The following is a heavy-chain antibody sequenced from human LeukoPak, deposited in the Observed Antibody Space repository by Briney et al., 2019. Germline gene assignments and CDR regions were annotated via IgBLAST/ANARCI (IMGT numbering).Heavy chain of an antibody. D-gene: IGHD3-10*01. J-gene: IGHJ4*02. CDR1: GGSISSSSYC. Sequence: PSETLSLTCTVSGGSISSSSYCWGWIRQPPGKGLEWIGEINHSGSTNYNPSLKSRVTISVDTSKNQFSLKLSSVTAADTAVYYCARGRGRLLWFGELTLKPFDYWGQGTLVTVSS. CDR2: INHSGST. CDR3: ARGRGRLLWFGELTLKPFDY. V-gene: IGHV4-39*07.